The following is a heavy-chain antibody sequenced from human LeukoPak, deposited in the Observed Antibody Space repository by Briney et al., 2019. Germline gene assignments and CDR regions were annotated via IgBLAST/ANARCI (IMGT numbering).Heavy chain of an antibody. J-gene: IGHJ4*02. CDR2: IDPSGGST. CDR1: GYTFTSYY. V-gene: IGHV1-46*01. D-gene: IGHD6-19*01. CDR3: ARGSGGSSGWYPNLLLDY. Sequence: ASVKVSCKASGYTFTSYYMHWVRQAPGQGLEWMGIIDPSGGSTSYAQKFQGRVTMTRDTSTSTVYMELSSLRSVDTAVYYCARGSGGSSGWYPNLLLDYWGQGTLVTVSS.